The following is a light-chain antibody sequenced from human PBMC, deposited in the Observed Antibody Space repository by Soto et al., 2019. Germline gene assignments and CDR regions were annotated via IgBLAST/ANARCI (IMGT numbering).Light chain of an antibody. CDR2: DVS. Sequence: QSVLTQPASVSGSPGQSITISCTGTSSDVGAYNYVSWYQQHPGNAPKLMIYDVSNRPSGVCNRISGSKTGDTASLTISGLQAEDEADYYCSSYTSRHTYVFGTGTKLTVL. V-gene: IGLV2-14*03. J-gene: IGLJ1*01. CDR3: SSYTSRHTYV. CDR1: SSDVGAYNY.